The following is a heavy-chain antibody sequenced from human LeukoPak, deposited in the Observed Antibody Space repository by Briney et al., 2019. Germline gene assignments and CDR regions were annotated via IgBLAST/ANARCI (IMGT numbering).Heavy chain of an antibody. CDR2: INPSGGST. V-gene: IGHV1-46*03. Sequence: ASVKVPCKASGYTFINYYMHWVRQAPGQGLEWMGIINPSGGSTSYAQNFQGRVTMTRDTSTSTVYMDLSSLRSEDTAVYYCARGSTGTTFDYWGQGTLVTVSS. D-gene: IGHD1-7*01. CDR3: ARGSTGTTFDY. J-gene: IGHJ4*02. CDR1: GYTFINYY.